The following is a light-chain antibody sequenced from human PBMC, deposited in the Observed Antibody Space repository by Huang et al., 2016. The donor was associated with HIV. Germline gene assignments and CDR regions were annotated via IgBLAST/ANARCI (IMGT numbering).Light chain of an antibody. J-gene: IGKJ4*01. Sequence: EIKMTQSPATLSVSPGGRVPLSCRASQNVGNNLAWYQQKTGQAPRLLIYDTSTRASGIPARFSGSGSGTEFTLTISGLQSEDFAIYYCQQYDKWPPGLTFGGGTKVEI. V-gene: IGKV3D-15*01. CDR2: DTS. CDR3: QQYDKWPPGLT. CDR1: QNVGNN.